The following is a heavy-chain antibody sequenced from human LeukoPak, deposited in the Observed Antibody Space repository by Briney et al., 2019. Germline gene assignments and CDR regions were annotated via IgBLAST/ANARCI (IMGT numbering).Heavy chain of an antibody. CDR1: GGSFSGYY. J-gene: IGHJ4*02. V-gene: IGHV4-34*01. D-gene: IGHD3-22*01. Sequence: SETLSLTCAVYGGSFSGYYWSWIRQPPGKGLEWIGEINHSGSTNYNPSLKSRVTISVDTSKNQFSLKLSSVTAADTAVYYCARAGDSSGYYPIYYFDYWGQGTLVTVSS. CDR3: ARAGDSSGYYPIYYFDY. CDR2: INHSGST.